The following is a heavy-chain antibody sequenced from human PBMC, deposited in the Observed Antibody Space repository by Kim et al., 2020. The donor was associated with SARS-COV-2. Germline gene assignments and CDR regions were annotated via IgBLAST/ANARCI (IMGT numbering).Heavy chain of an antibody. CDR1: GYTLTELS. CDR2: FDPEDGET. Sequence: ASVKVSCKVSGYTLTELSMHWVRQAPGKGREWMGGFDPEDGETIYAQKFQGRVTMTEDTSTDTAYMELSSLRSEDTAVYYCATASNYDILTGYSHPPDYWGQGTLVTVSS. V-gene: IGHV1-24*01. CDR3: ATASNYDILTGYSHPPDY. J-gene: IGHJ4*02. D-gene: IGHD3-9*01.